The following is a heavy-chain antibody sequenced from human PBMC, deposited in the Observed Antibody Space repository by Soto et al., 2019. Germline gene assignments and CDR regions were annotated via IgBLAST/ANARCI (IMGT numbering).Heavy chain of an antibody. D-gene: IGHD6-19*01. J-gene: IGHJ4*02. Sequence: SETLSLTCAVSGYSVSDSNWWGWIRQPPGKGLEWMGHIYNSGSTYYKSSLKGRVTMSIDTSKNQFSLRLYSVTAVDTAVYYCARKYGIPVAGTFHYWGQGILVTVSS. CDR2: IYNSGST. CDR3: ARKYGIPVAGTFHY. V-gene: IGHV4-28*01. CDR1: GYSVSDSNW.